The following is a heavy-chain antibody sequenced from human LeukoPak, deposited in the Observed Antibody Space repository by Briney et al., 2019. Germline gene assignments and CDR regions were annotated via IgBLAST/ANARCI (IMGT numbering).Heavy chain of an antibody. V-gene: IGHV3-53*01. J-gene: IGHJ1*01. CDR2: LYSGGSI. CDR3: ARGENYFHH. CDR1: GFTVSSNF. Sequence: PGGSLRLSCAASGFTVSSNFMSWVRQAPGKGLEWVSVLYSGGSIYYADSVKGRFTISRDNSKNTLYLQMNRLGAEDTAMYYCARGENYFHHWGQGTLVTASS.